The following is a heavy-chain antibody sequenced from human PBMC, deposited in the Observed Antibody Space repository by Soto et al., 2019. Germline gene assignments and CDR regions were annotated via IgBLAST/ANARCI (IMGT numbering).Heavy chain of an antibody. Sequence: QVQLVESGGAVVQPGTSLRLSCAASGFSFSTSAMHWVRQAPGKGLEWVSFLLHDSSDEYYADSVKGRFSMSRDNSKTTLYLQVDRRRAEDSAVYSSARGGDYLEGIRGEFVMAVWGHGRTVSVSS. J-gene: IGHJ6*01. CDR1: GFSFSTSA. D-gene: IGHD3-10*01. V-gene: IGHV3-33*05. CDR2: LLHDSSDE. CDR3: ARGGDYLEGIRGEFVMAV.